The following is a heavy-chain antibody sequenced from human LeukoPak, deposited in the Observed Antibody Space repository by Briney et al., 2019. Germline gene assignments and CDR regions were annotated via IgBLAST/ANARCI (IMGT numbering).Heavy chain of an antibody. CDR1: GYTFTSYG. J-gene: IGHJ4*02. CDR2: ISAYNGNT. V-gene: IGHV1-18*01. D-gene: IGHD6-6*01. Sequence: GASVKVSCKTSGYTFTSYGISWVRQAHGQGLEWMGWISAYNGNTNYAQKLQGRVAMTTDTSTSTAYMELRSLRSDDTAVYYCARGVAARPFDYWGQGTLVTVSS. CDR3: ARGVAARPFDY.